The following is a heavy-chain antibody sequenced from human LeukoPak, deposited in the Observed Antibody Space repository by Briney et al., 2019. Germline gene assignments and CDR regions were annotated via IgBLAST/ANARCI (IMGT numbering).Heavy chain of an antibody. Sequence: SLRLSCAASGFTFDDYAMYWVREAPGKGLAWVLSMSWNSGSIGYADAVKGRFTVSRDNAKNSLYLQMNGLRAEDTALYFCAKAVGDAYFDNWGQGTLVTVSS. V-gene: IGHV3-9*01. CDR3: AKAVGDAYFDN. D-gene: IGHD3-10*01. J-gene: IGHJ4*02. CDR1: GFTFDDYA. CDR2: MSWNSGSI.